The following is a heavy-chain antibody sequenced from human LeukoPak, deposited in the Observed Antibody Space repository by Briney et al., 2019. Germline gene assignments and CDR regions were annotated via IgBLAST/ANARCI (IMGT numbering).Heavy chain of an antibody. Sequence: SETLSLTCTVSGGSISNSRYYWGCIRPPPGKGLEWIGHIYYSGNTYNNPSLKSRVTISVDTSKNQFSLKLSSVTAADTAVYYCARLTAMVRGVQYAFDIWGQGTMVTVSS. V-gene: IGHV4-39*01. J-gene: IGHJ3*02. CDR2: IYYSGNT. CDR1: GGSISNSRYY. CDR3: ARLTAMVRGVQYAFDI. D-gene: IGHD3-10*01.